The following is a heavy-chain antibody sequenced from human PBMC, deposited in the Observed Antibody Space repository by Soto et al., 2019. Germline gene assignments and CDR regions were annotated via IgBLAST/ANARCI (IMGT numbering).Heavy chain of an antibody. J-gene: IGHJ4*02. CDR3: AREIVTTGEYYFDS. D-gene: IGHD1-1*01. V-gene: IGHV3-74*01. Sequence: PGGSPRLACAASGFTFRSYWMHWVRQAPGKGLVWVSRINRDGSSTSYADSVKGRVTISRDTAKNTLYLQMNSLRAEDTAVYYCAREIVTTGEYYFDSWGLGTLVTVSS. CDR1: GFTFRSYW. CDR2: INRDGSST.